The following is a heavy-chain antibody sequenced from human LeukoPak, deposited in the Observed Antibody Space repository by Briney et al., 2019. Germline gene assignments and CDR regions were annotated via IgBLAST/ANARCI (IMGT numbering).Heavy chain of an antibody. J-gene: IGHJ6*03. D-gene: IGHD2-15*01. CDR2: IYYSGST. V-gene: IGHV4-59*01. CDR1: GGSISSYY. Sequence: SETLSLTCTVSGGSISSYYWSWIRQPPGKGLEWIGYIYYSGSTNYNPSLKSRVTISVDTSKNQFSLKLSSVTAADTAVYYCARGGRYCSGGSCSNYYYYMDVWGKGTTVTVSS. CDR3: ARGGRYCSGGSCSNYYYYMDV.